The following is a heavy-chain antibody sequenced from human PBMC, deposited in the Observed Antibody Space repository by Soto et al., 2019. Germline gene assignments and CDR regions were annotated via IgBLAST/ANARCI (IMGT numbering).Heavy chain of an antibody. CDR2: ISYDGSNK. CDR1: GFTFSSYG. J-gene: IGHJ4*02. V-gene: IGHV3-30*18. CDR3: AKGSPLTTVGLDY. Sequence: GGSLRLSCAASGFTFSSYGMHWVRQAPSKGLEWVAVISYDGSNKYYADSVKGRFTISRDNSKNTLYLQMNSLRAEDTAVYYCAKGSPLTTVGLDYWGQGTLVTVSS. D-gene: IGHD4-4*01.